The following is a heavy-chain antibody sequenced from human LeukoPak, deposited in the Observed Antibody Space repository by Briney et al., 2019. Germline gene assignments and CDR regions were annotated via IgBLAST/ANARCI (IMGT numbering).Heavy chain of an antibody. CDR2: IYYSGST. V-gene: IGHV4-39*07. D-gene: IGHD4-23*01. CDR3: ARVSRGNSVGGDY. CDR1: GGSISSSSYY. Sequence: PSETLSLTCTVSGGSISSSSYYWGWIRQPPGKGLEWIGSIYYSGSTYYNPSLKSRVTISVDTSKNQFSPKLSSVTAADTAMYYCARVSRGNSVGGDYWGQGTLVTVSS. J-gene: IGHJ4*02.